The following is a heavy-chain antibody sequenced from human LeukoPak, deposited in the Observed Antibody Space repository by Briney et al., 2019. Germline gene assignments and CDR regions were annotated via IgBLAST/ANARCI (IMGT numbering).Heavy chain of an antibody. CDR2: IYYSGST. CDR3: ARVLAYCGGDCYSRWFDP. CDR1: GGSISSGDYY. J-gene: IGHJ5*02. D-gene: IGHD2-21*02. Sequence: NPSQTLSLTCTVSGGSISSGDYYWSWIRQPPGKGLEWIGYIYYSGSTYHNPSLKSRITISVDTSKNQFSLKLSSVTAADTAVYYCARVLAYCGGDCYSRWFDPWGQGTLVTVSS. V-gene: IGHV4-30-4*01.